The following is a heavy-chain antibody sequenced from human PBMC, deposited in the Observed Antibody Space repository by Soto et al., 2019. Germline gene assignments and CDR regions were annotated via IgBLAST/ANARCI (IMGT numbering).Heavy chain of an antibody. CDR2: IYHSGST. J-gene: IGHJ6*02. CDR3: ARDRAEGYNYGYLSYGLDG. Sequence: PWETLSLTCAFSVGSISSSNWWSWVRQPPGKGLEWIGEIYHSGSTNYNPSLKSRVTISVDKSKNQFSLKLSSVTAADTAVYYCARDRAEGYNYGYLSYGLDGLAQGTT. V-gene: IGHV4-4*02. CDR1: VGSISSSNW. D-gene: IGHD5-18*01.